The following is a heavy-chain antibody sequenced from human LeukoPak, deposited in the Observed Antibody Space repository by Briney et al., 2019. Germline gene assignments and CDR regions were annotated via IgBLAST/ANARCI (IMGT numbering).Heavy chain of an antibody. CDR3: AKDRYYGSGSYYRGLDY. J-gene: IGHJ4*02. Sequence: TGGSLRLSCAASGFTFSSCAMNWVRQAPGKGLEWVSLISGSGDSIHYADSLKGRFTTSRDNSKNTLYLHMTSLRAEDTAVYYCAKDRYYGSGSYYRGLDYWGQGTLVTVSS. V-gene: IGHV3-23*01. D-gene: IGHD3-10*01. CDR2: ISGSGDSI. CDR1: GFTFSSCA.